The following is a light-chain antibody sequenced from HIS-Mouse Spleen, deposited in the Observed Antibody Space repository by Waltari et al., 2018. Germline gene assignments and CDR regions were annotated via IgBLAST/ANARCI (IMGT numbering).Light chain of an antibody. CDR3: CSYAGSSTWV. V-gene: IGLV2-23*01. CDR1: SSDVGSYNL. J-gene: IGLJ3*02. Sequence: QSALTQPASVSGSPGQSITISCTGTSSDVGSYNLVAWYQQHPGKAPKLIIYEGSKRASGVSNPLSGSKSGNTASLTISGLQAEDEADYYCCSYAGSSTWVFGGGTKLTVL. CDR2: EGS.